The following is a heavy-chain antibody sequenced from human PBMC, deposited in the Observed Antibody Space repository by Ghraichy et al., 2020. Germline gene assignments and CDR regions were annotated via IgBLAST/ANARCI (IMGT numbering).Heavy chain of an antibody. CDR2: IKHDGGER. CDR3: AREGRFCSRTSCPRYYYGMDV. V-gene: IGHV3-7*01. CDR1: GFTFSTYW. J-gene: IGHJ6*02. Sequence: GGSLRLSCAASGFTFSTYWMNWVRQAPGKGLEWVANIKHDGGERYYVDSVKGRFTISRDSARNSLYLEMDDLRVEDTAVYYCAREGRFCSRTSCPRYYYGMDVWGQGTTVTVSS. D-gene: IGHD2-2*01.